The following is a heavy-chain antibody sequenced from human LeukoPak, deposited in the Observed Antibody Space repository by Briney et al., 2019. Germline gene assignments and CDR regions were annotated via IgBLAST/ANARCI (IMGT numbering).Heavy chain of an antibody. V-gene: IGHV3-33*06. CDR3: AKAIGAPKVGYCSSGSCYVPVYFDF. D-gene: IGHD2-2*03. CDR1: GFTFSSFG. J-gene: IGHJ4*02. CDR2: IWLDGSYK. Sequence: PGGSLRLSCAASGFTFSSFGMHWVRQAPGKGLEWVAVIWLDGSYKYYSESVKGRFTISRDTSKNTLYLQMNSLRDEDTAVYYCAKAIGAPKVGYCSSGSCYVPVYFDFWGQGTLVTVSS.